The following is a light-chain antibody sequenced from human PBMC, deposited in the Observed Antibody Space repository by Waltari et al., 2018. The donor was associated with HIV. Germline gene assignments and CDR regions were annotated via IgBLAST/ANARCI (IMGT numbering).Light chain of an antibody. CDR2: KTS. J-gene: IGKJ2*01. V-gene: IGKV1-5*03. CDR1: QDIANW. CDR3: QQYSSDFYT. Sequence: DIQMTQSPSTLSVSVRDRVTTTCRASQDIANWLAWYQQKSGKAPKLLIYKTSILEYGVPSRFSGSASGTGFTLTIDSLQPDDFATYYCQQYSSDFYTFGQGTKLEIK.